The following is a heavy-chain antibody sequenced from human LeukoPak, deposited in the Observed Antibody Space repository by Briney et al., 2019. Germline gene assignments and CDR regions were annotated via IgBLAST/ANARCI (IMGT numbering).Heavy chain of an antibody. CDR1: GYTFTDFG. Sequence: ASVVVSCKASGYTFTDFGINWVRRAPGHGLEWMGRISHYNGNTNYEQKFRGRVTMTTDTSTNTAYMELTNLESDDTAVYYCARGGPSGLDFWGQGTLVSVSS. V-gene: IGHV1-18*01. J-gene: IGHJ4*01. CDR2: ISHYNGNT. CDR3: ARGGPSGLDF. D-gene: IGHD3-22*01.